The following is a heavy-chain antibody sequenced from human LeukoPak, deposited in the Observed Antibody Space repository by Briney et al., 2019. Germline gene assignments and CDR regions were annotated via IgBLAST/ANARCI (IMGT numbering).Heavy chain of an antibody. V-gene: IGHV1-8*01. CDR2: MNPNSGNT. Sequence: ASVKVSCKASGYTFTSYDINWARQATGQGLEWMGWMNPNSGNTGYAQKFQGRVTMTRNTSISTAYMELRSLRSDDTAVYYCARSLLWFGEFDYWGQGTLVTVSS. CDR3: ARSLLWFGEFDY. D-gene: IGHD3-10*01. CDR1: GYTFTSYD. J-gene: IGHJ4*02.